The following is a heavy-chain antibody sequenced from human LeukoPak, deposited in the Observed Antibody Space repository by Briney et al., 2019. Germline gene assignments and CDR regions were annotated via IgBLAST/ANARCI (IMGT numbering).Heavy chain of an antibody. V-gene: IGHV3-30*04. Sequence: PGRSLRLSCAASGFTFSSYAMHWVRQAPGKGLEWVAVISYDGSNKYYADSVKGRFTISRDNSKNTLYLQMNSLRAEDTAVYYCAKDRKALAQGGRDYFDYWGQGTLVTVSS. J-gene: IGHJ4*02. CDR3: AKDRKALAQGGRDYFDY. CDR2: ISYDGSNK. CDR1: GFTFSSYA. D-gene: IGHD6-19*01.